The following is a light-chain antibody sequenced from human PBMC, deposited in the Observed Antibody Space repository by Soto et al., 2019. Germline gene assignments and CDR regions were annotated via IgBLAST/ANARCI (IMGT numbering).Light chain of an antibody. CDR1: QTISNW. CDR3: QQYDDYSWKT. J-gene: IGKJ1*01. CDR2: KAS. V-gene: IGKV1-5*03. Sequence: IQMTQSPSTLSASVGDRVTITCRASQTISNWLAWYQQKPGKAPKLLIYKASTLESAVPSRFSGSGSGTEFTLTISGLQPEDFATYYCQQYDDYSWKTFGQGTKVDIK.